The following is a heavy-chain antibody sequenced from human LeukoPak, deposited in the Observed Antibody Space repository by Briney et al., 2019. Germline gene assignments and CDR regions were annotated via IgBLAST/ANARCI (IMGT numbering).Heavy chain of an antibody. J-gene: IGHJ4*02. CDR3: AKDSPSGSYSNGVDY. V-gene: IGHV3-30*18. Sequence: GRSLRLSCAASGFTFSSYGMHWVRQAPGRELEWVAVISYDGSNKYYADSVKGRFTISRDNSKNTLYLQMNSLRAEDTAVYYCAKDSPSGSYSNGVDYWGQGTLVTVSS. D-gene: IGHD1-26*01. CDR2: ISYDGSNK. CDR1: GFTFSSYG.